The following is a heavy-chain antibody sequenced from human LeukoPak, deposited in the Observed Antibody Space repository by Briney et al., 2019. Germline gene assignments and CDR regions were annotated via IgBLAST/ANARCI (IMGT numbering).Heavy chain of an antibody. D-gene: IGHD6-13*01. CDR3: ARRAGAAAGTLYFDY. V-gene: IGHV4-39*01. Sequence: SETLSLTCTVSGGSISSSSYYWGWIRQPPGTGLEWIGSIYYSGSTYYNPSLKSRVTISVDTSKNQFSLKLSSVTAAGTAVYYCARRAGAAAGTLYFDYWGQGTLVTVSS. CDR1: GGSISSSSYY. J-gene: IGHJ4*02. CDR2: IYYSGST.